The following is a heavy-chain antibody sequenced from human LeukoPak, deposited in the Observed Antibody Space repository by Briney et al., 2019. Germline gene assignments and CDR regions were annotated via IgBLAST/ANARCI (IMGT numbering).Heavy chain of an antibody. CDR3: ARSGYSSGYVAYFDY. D-gene: IGHD5-18*01. V-gene: IGHV1-3*01. CDR1: GYTFTHYT. CDR2: INAGDGNT. J-gene: IGHJ4*02. Sequence: ASVKVSCKASGYTFTHYTIHWVRQAPGHRLEWMGWINAGDGNTKYSQNFQGRVTITMDTSANTAYMELSSLRSEDTAVYYCARSGYSSGYVAYFDYWGQGTLVTVSS.